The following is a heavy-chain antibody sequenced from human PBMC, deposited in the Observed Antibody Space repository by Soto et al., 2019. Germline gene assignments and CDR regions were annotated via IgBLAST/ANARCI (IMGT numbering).Heavy chain of an antibody. J-gene: IGHJ6*04. CDR1: GFTFSSYG. Sequence: PGGSLRLSCLASGFTFSSYGMHWVRQAPGKGLEWVALIWYDGTNKKYVDSVKGRFSVSRDNSKDTLYMEMSSLRAEDTAFYYCTKVRGDPVWGKGTTVTVSS. CDR2: IWYDGTNK. D-gene: IGHD4-17*01. V-gene: IGHV3-33*06. CDR3: TKVRGDPV.